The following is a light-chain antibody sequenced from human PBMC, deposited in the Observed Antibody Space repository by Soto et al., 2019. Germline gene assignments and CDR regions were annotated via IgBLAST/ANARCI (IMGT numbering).Light chain of an antibody. V-gene: IGKV1-12*01. J-gene: IGKJ4*01. Sequence: DIQMTQSPSSVSASVGDRVTITCRASQHISSWLAWYQQKPWKAPKILIYAASSLQRGVPSRFSGSGSGTEFTLPISSVQPEDFAPYYCQQATSFPRLTFGGGTNVVIK. CDR1: QHISSW. CDR2: AAS. CDR3: QQATSFPRLT.